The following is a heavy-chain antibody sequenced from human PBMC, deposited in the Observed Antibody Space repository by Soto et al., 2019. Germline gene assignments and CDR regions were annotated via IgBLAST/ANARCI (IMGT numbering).Heavy chain of an antibody. CDR1: GFTFSSYG. CDR3: ARAPLPYCSGGSCYSYYFDY. J-gene: IGHJ4*02. CDR2: IWYDGSNK. Sequence: GSLRLSCAASGFTFSSYGMHWVRQAPGKGLEWVAVIWYDGSNKYYADSVKGRFTISRDNSKNTLYLQMNSLRAEDTAVYYCARAPLPYCSGGSCYSYYFDYWGQGTLVTVSS. D-gene: IGHD2-15*01. V-gene: IGHV3-33*01.